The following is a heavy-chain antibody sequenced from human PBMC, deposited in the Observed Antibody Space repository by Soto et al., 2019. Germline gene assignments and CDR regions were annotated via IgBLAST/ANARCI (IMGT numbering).Heavy chain of an antibody. CDR1: GFTFSSYW. J-gene: IGHJ5*02. V-gene: IGHV3-74*01. Sequence: PGGSLRLSCAASGFTFSSYWMHWVRQAPGKGLVWVSRINSDGSSTSYADSVKGRFTISRDNAKNTLYLQMNSLRAEDTAVYYCAAYSSGWYQQYNWFDPWGQGTLVTVSS. CDR2: INSDGSST. CDR3: AAYSSGWYQQYNWFDP. D-gene: IGHD6-19*01.